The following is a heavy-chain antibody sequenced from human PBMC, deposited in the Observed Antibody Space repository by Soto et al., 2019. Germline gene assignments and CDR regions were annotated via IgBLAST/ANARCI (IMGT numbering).Heavy chain of an antibody. Sequence: GGSLRLSCAASGFTVSSNYMSWVRQAPGKGLEWVSVIYSGGSTYYADSVKGRFTISRDNSKNTLYLQMNSLRAEDTAVYYCARHLRAYSYGYGYWGQGTLVTVSS. J-gene: IGHJ4*02. CDR1: GFTVSSNY. CDR2: IYSGGST. CDR3: ARHLRAYSYGYGY. D-gene: IGHD5-18*01. V-gene: IGHV3-53*01.